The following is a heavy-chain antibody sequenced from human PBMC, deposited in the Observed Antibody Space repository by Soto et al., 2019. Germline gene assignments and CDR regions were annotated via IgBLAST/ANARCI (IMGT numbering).Heavy chain of an antibody. CDR3: ARDDSYYSRGSGDYPSRKGMDG. D-gene: IGHD3-3*01. CDR2: IWYDGSKK. Sequence: TVGSLRLSCAASGFTFSSFGMHWVRQAPGKGLEWVSLIWYDGSKKSYGDSVKGRFTISRDNSRNTVYLQMNSLRADDTAVYYCARDDSYYSRGSGDYPSRKGMDGWGKGTKVTVAS. V-gene: IGHV3-33*01. J-gene: IGHJ6*04. CDR1: GFTFSSFG.